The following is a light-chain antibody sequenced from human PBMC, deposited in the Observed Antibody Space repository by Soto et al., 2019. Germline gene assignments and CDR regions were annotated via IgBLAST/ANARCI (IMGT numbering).Light chain of an antibody. CDR1: QSVSSNY. V-gene: IGKV3-20*01. CDR2: GAS. J-gene: IGKJ1*01. CDR3: QQYGSSPST. Sequence: EIVLTQSPGTLSLSPGERATLSCRASQSVSSNYITLYQQKPGQAPRRLIFGASSRATGIPDRFSGSGSGTDFTLTISRLEPEDFAVYYCQQYGSSPSTFGQGTKVDIK.